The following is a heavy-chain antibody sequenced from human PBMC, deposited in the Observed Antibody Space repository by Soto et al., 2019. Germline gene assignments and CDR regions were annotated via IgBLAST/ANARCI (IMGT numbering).Heavy chain of an antibody. V-gene: IGHV1-69*06. Sequence: SVKVSCKASGGTFSSYAISCVRQAPGQGLEWMGGIIPIFGTANYAQKFQGRVTITADKSTSTAYMELSSLRSEDTAVYYCARDRDSSTFGVGYYYYGMDVWGQGTTVTVSS. CDR3: ARDRDSSTFGVGYYYYGMDV. CDR2: IIPIFGTA. J-gene: IGHJ6*02. CDR1: GGTFSSYA. D-gene: IGHD6-13*01.